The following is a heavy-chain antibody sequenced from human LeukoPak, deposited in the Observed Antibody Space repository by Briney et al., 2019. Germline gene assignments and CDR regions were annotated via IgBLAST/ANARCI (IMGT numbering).Heavy chain of an antibody. J-gene: IGHJ4*02. Sequence: SETLSLTCTVSGGSISSYYWSWIRQPPGKGLEWIGYIYYSGSTNYNPSLKSRVTISVDTSKNQFSLELSSVTAADTAVYYCARVIGDYAIDYWGQGTLVTVSS. CDR3: ARVIGDYAIDY. V-gene: IGHV4-59*01. D-gene: IGHD4-17*01. CDR2: IYYSGST. CDR1: GGSISSYY.